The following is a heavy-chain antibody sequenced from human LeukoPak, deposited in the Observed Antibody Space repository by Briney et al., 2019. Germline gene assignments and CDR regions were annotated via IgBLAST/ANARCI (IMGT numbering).Heavy chain of an antibody. Sequence: PGGSLRLSCAASGFTFSSYWMHWVRQAPGKGLVWVSRINSDGSNTSYADSVKGRFTISRDNAKNTLYLQMNSLRAEDTAVYYCARGFYSSGPFVYWGQGTLVTISS. CDR3: ARGFYSSGPFVY. CDR1: GFTFSSYW. V-gene: IGHV3-74*01. CDR2: INSDGSNT. J-gene: IGHJ4*02. D-gene: IGHD6-19*01.